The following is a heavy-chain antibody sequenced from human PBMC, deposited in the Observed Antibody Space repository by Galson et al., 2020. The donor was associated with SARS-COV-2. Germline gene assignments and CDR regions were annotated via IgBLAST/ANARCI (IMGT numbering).Heavy chain of an antibody. V-gene: IGHV3-74*01. CDR2: IYSEGSST. CDR1: GFTFSNHW. Sequence: ALHGESLKISCAVYGFTFSNHWMHWVRQAPGKGLVWVSRIYSEGSSTSYADSVKGRFTISGDNAKNTLYLQMNSLRAEDTAVYYCARGDMGNDYFDYWGQGTLVTVSS. D-gene: IGHD7-27*01. CDR3: ARGDMGNDYFDY. J-gene: IGHJ4*02.